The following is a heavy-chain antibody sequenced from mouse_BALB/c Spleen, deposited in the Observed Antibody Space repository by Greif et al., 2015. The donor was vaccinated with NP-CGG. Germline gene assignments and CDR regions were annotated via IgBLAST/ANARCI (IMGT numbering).Heavy chain of an antibody. CDR1: GFTFSSFG. J-gene: IGHJ4*01. CDR3: ARTKAFITTARYAMDY. CDR2: ISSGSSTI. Sequence: DVKLVESGGGLVQPGGSRKLSCAASGFTFSSFGMHWVRQAPEKGLEWAAYISSGSSTIYYADTVKGRFTISRDNPKNPLFLQMTSLRSEDTAMYYCARTKAFITTARYAMDYWGQGTSVTVSS. D-gene: IGHD1-2*01. V-gene: IGHV5-17*02.